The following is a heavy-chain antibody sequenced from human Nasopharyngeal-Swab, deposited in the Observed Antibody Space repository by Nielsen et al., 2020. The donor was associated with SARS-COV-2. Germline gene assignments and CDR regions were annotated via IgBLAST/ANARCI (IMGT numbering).Heavy chain of an antibody. D-gene: IGHD6-13*01. CDR2: IDWDDDK. CDR3: ARIPYSSSWTIDY. CDR1: GFSLSTSGMC. Sequence: CGPTLEKPAQTGTLTCTFSGFSLSTSGMCVSWLRQPPGKALEWLARIDWDDDKYYSTSLKTRLTISKDTSKNQVVLTMTNMDPMDTATYYCARIPYSSSWTIDYWGKGTLVTVSS. J-gene: IGHJ4*02. V-gene: IGHV2-70*11.